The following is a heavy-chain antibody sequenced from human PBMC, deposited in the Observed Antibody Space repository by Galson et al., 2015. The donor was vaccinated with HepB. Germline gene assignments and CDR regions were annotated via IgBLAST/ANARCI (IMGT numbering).Heavy chain of an antibody. J-gene: IGHJ4*02. CDR1: GFTFGVYA. Sequence: SLRLSCAAPGFTFGVYAMSWFRQAPGKGLEWVGFIRSKAYGGTTEYAASVKGRFTISRDDSKSIAYLQMNSLKTEDAAVYYCTRDPPPHIVVVPAAIPFDYWGQGTLVTVSS. CDR3: TRDPPPHIVVVPAAIPFDY. CDR2: IRSKAYGGTT. D-gene: IGHD2-2*01. V-gene: IGHV3-49*03.